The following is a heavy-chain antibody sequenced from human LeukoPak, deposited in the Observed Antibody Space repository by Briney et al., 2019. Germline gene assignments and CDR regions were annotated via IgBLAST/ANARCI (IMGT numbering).Heavy chain of an antibody. CDR1: GFTLSTYA. J-gene: IGHJ4*02. D-gene: IGHD2-15*01. CDR2: IRYDGSNK. Sequence: PGGSLRLSCAASGFTLSTYAMNWVRQAPGKGLEWVTFIRYDGSNKYYADSVKGRFTISRDNSKNTLYLQMNSLRAEDTAVYYCARGLDTLIPMYYWGQGTLVTVSS. V-gene: IGHV3-30*02. CDR3: ARGLDTLIPMYY.